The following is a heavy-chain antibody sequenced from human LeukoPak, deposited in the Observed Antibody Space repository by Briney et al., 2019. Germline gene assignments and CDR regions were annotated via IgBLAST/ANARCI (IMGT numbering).Heavy chain of an antibody. CDR2: IIPILGIA. J-gene: IGHJ4*02. CDR1: GGTFSSYT. Sequence: PMASVKVSCKSSGGTFSSYTISWVRQAPGQGLEWMGRIIPILGIANYAQKFQGRVTIPADKSTSTAYMELSSLRSEDTAVYYCARADGYYDFWSGYYLNYWGQGTLVTVSS. V-gene: IGHV1-69*02. CDR3: ARADGYYDFWSGYYLNY. D-gene: IGHD3-3*01.